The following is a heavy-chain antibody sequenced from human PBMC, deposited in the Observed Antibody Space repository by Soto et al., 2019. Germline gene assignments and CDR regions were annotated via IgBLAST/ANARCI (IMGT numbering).Heavy chain of an antibody. J-gene: IGHJ6*02. D-gene: IGHD2-2*01. Sequence: QVQLVQSGAEVKKPGSSVKVSCKASGGTFSSYTISWVRQAPGQGLEWMGRIIPILGIANYAQKFQGRVTITADKPTSTAYMELSSLRSEDTAVYYCARDTVVVPAADYYGMDVWGQGTTVTVSS. V-gene: IGHV1-69*08. CDR2: IIPILGIA. CDR1: GGTFSSYT. CDR3: ARDTVVVPAADYYGMDV.